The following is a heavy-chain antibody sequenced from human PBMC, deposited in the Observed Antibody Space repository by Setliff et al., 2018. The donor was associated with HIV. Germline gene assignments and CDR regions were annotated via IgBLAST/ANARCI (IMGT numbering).Heavy chain of an antibody. D-gene: IGHD6-13*01. CDR2: IYYGGST. CDR3: ARHKDPPGSRWIFYHYYMDL. CDR1: GGSISNSNSY. J-gene: IGHJ6*03. Sequence: PSETLSLTCTVSGGSISNSNSYWGWIRQPPGKRLEWPGSIYYGGSTSYNPSLSSRLTISVDTSKNQVSLRLSSVTAADTGVYYCARHKDPPGSRWIFYHYYMDLWGGGTTVTVSS. V-gene: IGHV4-39*01.